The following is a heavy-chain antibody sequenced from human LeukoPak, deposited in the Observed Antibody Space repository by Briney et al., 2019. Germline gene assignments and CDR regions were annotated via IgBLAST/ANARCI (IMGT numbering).Heavy chain of an antibody. Sequence: ASVKVSCKASGYTFTSYGISWVRQAPGQGLEWMGWISAYNGNTNYAQKLQGRVTMTTDTSTSTAYMELRSLRSDDTAVYYCARIGITMVRGVYYYYYYMDVWGKGTTVTVSS. CDR1: GYTFTSYG. V-gene: IGHV1-18*01. CDR2: ISAYNGNT. CDR3: ARIGITMVRGVYYYYYYMDV. J-gene: IGHJ6*03. D-gene: IGHD3-10*01.